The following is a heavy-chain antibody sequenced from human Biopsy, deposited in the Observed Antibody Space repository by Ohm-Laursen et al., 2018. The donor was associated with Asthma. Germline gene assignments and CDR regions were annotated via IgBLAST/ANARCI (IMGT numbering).Heavy chain of an antibody. D-gene: IGHD4-17*01. CDR1: GYSLTDLS. Sequence: GPSVTVSCKVYGYSLTDLSMHWARQAPGQGIGWMGGHDNEEGGTVNARRFQGRVTMTEDTSTDTAYMELSSLSSDDMSVYYCASDFPKDYVRYNFQFWGQGTLVTVSS. CDR3: ASDFPKDYVRYNFQF. V-gene: IGHV1-24*01. J-gene: IGHJ4*02. CDR2: HDNEEGGT.